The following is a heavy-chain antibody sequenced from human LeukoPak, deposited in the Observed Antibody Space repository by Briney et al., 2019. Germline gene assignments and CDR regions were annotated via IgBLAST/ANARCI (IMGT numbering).Heavy chain of an antibody. CDR1: GFTFSSYW. V-gene: IGHV3-7*01. Sequence: GGSLRLSCAASGFTFSSYWMTWVRQAPGQGLEWVANIKEDGSAKYHVDSVKGRFTISRDNAKNSLYLQMNSLGVEDTAVYYCTRDTGCSGGACYSFYDYWGQGTLVTVSS. CDR2: IKEDGSAK. CDR3: TRDTGCSGGACYSFYDY. J-gene: IGHJ4*02. D-gene: IGHD2-21*01.